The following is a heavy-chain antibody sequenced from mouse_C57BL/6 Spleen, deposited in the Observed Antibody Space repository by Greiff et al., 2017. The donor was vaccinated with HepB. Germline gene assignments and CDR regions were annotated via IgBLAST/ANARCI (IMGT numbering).Heavy chain of an antibody. CDR2: IYPGSGST. Sequence: QVHVKQPGAELVKPGASVKMSCKASGYTFTSYWITWVKQRPGQGLEWIGDIYPGSGSTNYNEKFKSKATLTVDTSSSTAYMQLSSLTSEDSAVYYCARAYGNYEGDAMDYWGQGTSVTVSS. J-gene: IGHJ4*01. V-gene: IGHV1-55*01. D-gene: IGHD2-1*01. CDR1: GYTFTSYW. CDR3: ARAYGNYEGDAMDY.